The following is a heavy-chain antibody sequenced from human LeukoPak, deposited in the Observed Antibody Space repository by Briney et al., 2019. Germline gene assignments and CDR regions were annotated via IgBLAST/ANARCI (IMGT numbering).Heavy chain of an antibody. CDR1: GFTFDDYA. Sequence: GRSLRLSCAASGFTFDDYAMHWVRQAPGKGLEWVSGISWSSGSIGYADSVKGRFTISRDNAKNSLYLQMNSLRAEDTALYYCAKDIAIGSGRYWGSHFDYWGQGTLVTVSS. D-gene: IGHD3-10*01. V-gene: IGHV3-9*01. CDR2: ISWSSGSI. CDR3: AKDIAIGSGRYWGSHFDY. J-gene: IGHJ4*02.